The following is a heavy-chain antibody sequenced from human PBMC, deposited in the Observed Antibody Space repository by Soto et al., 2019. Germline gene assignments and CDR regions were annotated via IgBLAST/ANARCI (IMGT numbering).Heavy chain of an antibody. CDR2: TYYRHKWYN. CDR1: GDSVSSNSAA. J-gene: IGHJ3*02. V-gene: IGHV6-1*01. D-gene: IGHD6-13*01. Sequence: SQTLSLTCAISGDSVSSNSAAWNWIRQSPSRGLEWLGRTYYRHKWYNDYAVYMKSRININPDTSKNQFSLQLNSVTPADSDFYYCANALAGVSQEYDAFDIWGQGTMVTVSS. CDR3: ANALAGVSQEYDAFDI.